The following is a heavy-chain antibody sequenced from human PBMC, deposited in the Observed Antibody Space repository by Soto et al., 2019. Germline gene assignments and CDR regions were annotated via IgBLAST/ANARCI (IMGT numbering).Heavy chain of an antibody. CDR2: ISGSGGST. D-gene: IGHD2-2*01. Sequence: GGSLRLSCAASGFTFSSYAMSWVRQAPGKGLEWVSAISGSGGSTYYADSVKGRFTISRDNSKNTPCLQMNSLRAEDTAVYYCAKDGPIVVVPAAKYYFDYWGQGTLVTVSS. V-gene: IGHV3-23*01. J-gene: IGHJ4*02. CDR1: GFTFSSYA. CDR3: AKDGPIVVVPAAKYYFDY.